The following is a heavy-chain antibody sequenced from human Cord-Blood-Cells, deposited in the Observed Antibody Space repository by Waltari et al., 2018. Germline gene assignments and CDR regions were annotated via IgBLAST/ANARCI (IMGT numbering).Heavy chain of an antibody. CDR3: ARDHVDIVATINWFDP. D-gene: IGHD5-12*01. V-gene: IGHV1-2*02. J-gene: IGHJ5*02. CDR2: INPNSGGT. Sequence: QVQLVQSGAEVKQPGASVKVSCKASGYTFTGSYLHWARQAPRQGLEWMGWINPNSGGTNYAQKFQGRVTMTRDTSISTAYMELSRLRSYDTAVYYCARDHVDIVATINWFDPWGQGTLVTVSS. CDR1: GYTFTGSY.